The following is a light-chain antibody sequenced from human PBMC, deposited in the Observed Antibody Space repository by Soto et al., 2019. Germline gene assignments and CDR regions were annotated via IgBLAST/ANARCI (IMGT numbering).Light chain of an antibody. CDR1: QSVSSN. V-gene: IGKV3-15*01. Sequence: EIVMTQSPATLSVSPGERATLSCRASQSVSSNLAWYQQKPGQAPRLLIYGASTRATGLPARFSGSGSGTELTLTISSLQSEDFAVYYCQQYNNWPSTWTFGQGTKVEIK. J-gene: IGKJ1*01. CDR2: GAS. CDR3: QQYNNWPSTWT.